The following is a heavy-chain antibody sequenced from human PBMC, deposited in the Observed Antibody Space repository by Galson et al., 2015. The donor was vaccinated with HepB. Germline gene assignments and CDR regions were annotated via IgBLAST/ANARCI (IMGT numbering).Heavy chain of an antibody. CDR3: AKQCTVTMYGMDV. CDR2: ISYDGSNK. D-gene: IGHD4-17*01. J-gene: IGHJ3*01. V-gene: IGHV3-30*18. CDR1: GFTFKSYG. Sequence: SLRLSCAASGFTFKSYGMHWVRQAPGKGLEWVAVISYDGSNKYYAESVTGRFTISRDNSKNTLYLQMNSLRGEDTAVYYCAKQCTVTMYGMDVWGQGTVVTVSS.